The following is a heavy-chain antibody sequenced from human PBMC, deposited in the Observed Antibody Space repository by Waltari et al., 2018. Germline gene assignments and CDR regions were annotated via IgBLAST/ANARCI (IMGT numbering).Heavy chain of an antibody. J-gene: IGHJ6*02. CDR1: GYTFTSYG. V-gene: IGHV1-18*01. CDR3: ARAGYCSGGSCPRARGYYYGMDV. Sequence: QVQLVQSGAEVKKPGASVKVSCKASGYTFTSYGISWVRQAPGQGLEWMGWISAYNGNTNYAQKLQGRVTMTTDTSTSTAYMRLRGLRSDDTAVYYCARAGYCSGGSCPRARGYYYGMDVWGQGTTVTVSS. D-gene: IGHD2-15*01. CDR2: ISAYNGNT.